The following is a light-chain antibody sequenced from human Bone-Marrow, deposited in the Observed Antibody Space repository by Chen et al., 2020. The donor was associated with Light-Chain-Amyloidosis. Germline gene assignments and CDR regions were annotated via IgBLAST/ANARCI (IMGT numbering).Light chain of an antibody. CDR3: AAWDDSRSGPV. CDR2: RNN. V-gene: IGLV1-47*01. J-gene: IGLJ2*01. CDR1: SSNIGSNY. Sequence: SVLTQPPSASGTPGQRVPISCSGSSSNIGSNYVYWYQQLPGTAPKLLIYRNNQRPSGVPDRFSGSKSGTSASLAISGVRSEDEADYYCAAWDDSRSGPVFGGGTKLTVL.